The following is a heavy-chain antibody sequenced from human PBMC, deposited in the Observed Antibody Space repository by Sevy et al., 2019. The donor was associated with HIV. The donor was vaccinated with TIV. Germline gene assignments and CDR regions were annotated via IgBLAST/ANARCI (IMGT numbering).Heavy chain of an antibody. CDR2: MSHSSGTI. CDR1: GFTFSSYS. J-gene: IGHJ4*02. D-gene: IGHD3-16*02. Sequence: GGSLRLSCATSGFTFSSYSMNWVRQAPGKGLEWVSYMSHSSGTIYYADSVRGRFTISRDNAKNSLYLQMNSLRAEDTAVYYCARNRLSYTRDFDYWGQGTLVTVSS. V-gene: IGHV3-48*01. CDR3: ARNRLSYTRDFDY.